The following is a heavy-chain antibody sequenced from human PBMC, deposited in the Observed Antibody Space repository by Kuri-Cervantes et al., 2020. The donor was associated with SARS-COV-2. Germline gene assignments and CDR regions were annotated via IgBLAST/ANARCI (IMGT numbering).Heavy chain of an antibody. V-gene: IGHV3-21*01. CDR2: ISSSGSYI. D-gene: IGHD2-8*01. Sequence: GESLKISCAASGFTFSSYSMNWVRQAPGKGLEWVSSISSSGSYIYYADSVKGRFTISRDNAKNSLYLQMNSLRAEDTAVYYCARGFKQSNGVDYWGQGTLVTVSS. CDR3: ARGFKQSNGVDY. CDR1: GFTFSSYS. J-gene: IGHJ4*02.